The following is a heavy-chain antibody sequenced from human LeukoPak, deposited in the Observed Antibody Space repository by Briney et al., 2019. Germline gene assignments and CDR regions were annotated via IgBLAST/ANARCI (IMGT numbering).Heavy chain of an antibody. J-gene: IGHJ4*02. Sequence: SPTLSLTCAISGDSVSINNGAWTWVRQSPSRGLEWVGSTYYRSKWYNDYAESMKGRIPINSDTSKNQFSLQLNPVTPEDTAVYYCARDLGNSGWYTFDYWGQGTLVTVSS. CDR2: TYYRSKWYN. D-gene: IGHD6-19*01. CDR1: GDSVSINNGA. V-gene: IGHV6-1*01. CDR3: ARDLGNSGWYTFDY.